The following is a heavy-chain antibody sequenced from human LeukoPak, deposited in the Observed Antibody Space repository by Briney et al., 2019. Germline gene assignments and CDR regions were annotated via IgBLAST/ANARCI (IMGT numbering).Heavy chain of an antibody. J-gene: IGHJ4*02. CDR1: GYSFSSYW. D-gene: IGHD6-13*01. CDR3: ARRLSTIAISAANDY. Sequence: GESLKISCKGAGYSFSSYWIAWVRQMPGKGREWMGIIHPGNSETTYNPSFKGHVTMSADKSISTAYLQWSSLEDTDTAKYYCARRLSTIAISAANDYWGQGTLVTVSS. V-gene: IGHV5-51*01. CDR2: IHPGNSET.